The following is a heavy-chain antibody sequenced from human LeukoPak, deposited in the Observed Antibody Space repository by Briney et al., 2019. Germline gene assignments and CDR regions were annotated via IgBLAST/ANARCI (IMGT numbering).Heavy chain of an antibody. Sequence: GGSLRLSCAASGFTFSDYYMSWIRQVPGKGLVWVSYISSSGSTIYYADSVKGRFTISRDNSKNTLYLQMNSLRAEDTAVYYCARDITIFGVVTYFDYWGQGTLVTVSS. CDR2: ISSSGSTI. V-gene: IGHV3-11*04. CDR1: GFTFSDYY. CDR3: ARDITIFGVVTYFDY. D-gene: IGHD3-3*01. J-gene: IGHJ4*02.